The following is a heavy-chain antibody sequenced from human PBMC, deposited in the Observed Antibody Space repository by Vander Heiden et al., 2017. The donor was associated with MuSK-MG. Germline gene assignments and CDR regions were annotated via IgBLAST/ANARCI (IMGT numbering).Heavy chain of an antibody. CDR3: AMGYYDNSGDWVYYGLDV. J-gene: IGHJ6*02. CDR2: FIPVFGTA. D-gene: IGHD3-22*01. V-gene: IGHV1-69*01. Sequence: SSCGFTWVRRAPGQGLEWMGGFIPVFGTANYAQKFQGRVTISADESTSTAYMELSSLRSEETAVYDCAMGYYDNSGDWVYYGLDVWGQGTTVTFYS. CDR1: SSCG.